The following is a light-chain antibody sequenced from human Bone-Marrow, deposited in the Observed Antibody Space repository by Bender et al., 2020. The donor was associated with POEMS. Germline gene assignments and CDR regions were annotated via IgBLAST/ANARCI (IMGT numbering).Light chain of an antibody. Sequence: QSAPTQNASVSGSPGQSITISCSGISSDVGNYKVVSWYQQHPGKAPKLLIYEVNKRPSGVSNRFSGSKSGNTASLTISGLQGEDEADYYCCSYARSSAVLFGGGTKLTVL. J-gene: IGLJ2*01. V-gene: IGLV2-23*02. CDR3: CSYARSSAVL. CDR1: SSDVGNYKV. CDR2: EVN.